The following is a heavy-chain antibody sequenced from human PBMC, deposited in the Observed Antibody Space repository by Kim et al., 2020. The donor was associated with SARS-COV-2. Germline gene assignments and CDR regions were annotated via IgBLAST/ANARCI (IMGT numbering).Heavy chain of an antibody. V-gene: IGHV4-34*01. CDR3: ARGEVEMATDY. Sequence: SETLSLTCAVYAGSFSGYYWSWIRQPPGKGLEWIGEINHSGSTNYNPSLKSRVTISVDTSKNQFSLKLSSVTAADTAVYYCARGEVEMATDYWGQGTLVTVSS. CDR1: AGSFSGYY. CDR2: INHSGST. J-gene: IGHJ4*02. D-gene: IGHD5-12*01.